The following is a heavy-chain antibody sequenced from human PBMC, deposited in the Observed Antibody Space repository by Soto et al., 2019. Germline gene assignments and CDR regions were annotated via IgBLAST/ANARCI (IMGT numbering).Heavy chain of an antibody. CDR2: ISAYNGNT. J-gene: IGHJ3*02. CDR3: ARDPPYYDFWSGYYGAHAFDI. CDR1: GYTFTSYG. D-gene: IGHD3-3*01. V-gene: IGHV1-18*01. Sequence: GASVKVSCKASGYTFTSYGISWVRQAPGQGLEGMGWISAYNGNTNYAQKLQGRVTMTTDTSTSTAYMELRSLRSDDTAVYYCARDPPYYDFWSGYYGAHAFDIWGQGTMVTVSS.